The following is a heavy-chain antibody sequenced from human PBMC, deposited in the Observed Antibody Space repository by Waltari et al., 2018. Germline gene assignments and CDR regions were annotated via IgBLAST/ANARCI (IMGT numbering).Heavy chain of an antibody. V-gene: IGHV1-69*04. Sequence: QVQLVQSGAEVKKPGSSVKVSCKASGGPFSSYAISWVRQAPGQGLEWMGRIIPILGIANYAQKFQGRVTITADKSTSTAYMELSSLRSEDTAVYYCAREYYYDSSSSDAFDIWGQGTMVTVSS. CDR2: IIPILGIA. CDR1: GGPFSSYA. CDR3: AREYYYDSSSSDAFDI. D-gene: IGHD3-22*01. J-gene: IGHJ3*02.